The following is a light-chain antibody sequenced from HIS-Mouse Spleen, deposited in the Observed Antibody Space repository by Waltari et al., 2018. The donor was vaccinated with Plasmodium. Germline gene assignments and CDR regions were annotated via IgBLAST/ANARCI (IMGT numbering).Light chain of an antibody. CDR3: YSTDSSGNHRV. CDR1: HLPKKY. CDR2: EDS. V-gene: IGLV3-10*01. J-gene: IGLJ3*02. Sequence: SYELTPPPSVSVSPGQPARIPSPGDHLPKKYAYWYQQKSGQPPVLVIYEDSKRPSGIPERFSGSSSGTMATLTISGAQVEDEADYYCYSTDSSGNHRVFGGGTKLTGL.